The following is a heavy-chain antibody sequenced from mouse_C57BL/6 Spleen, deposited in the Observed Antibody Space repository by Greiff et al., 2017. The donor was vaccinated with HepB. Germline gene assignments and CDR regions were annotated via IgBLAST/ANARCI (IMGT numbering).Heavy chain of an antibody. D-gene: IGHD2-4*01. CDR1: GFTFSDYY. CDR3: ATYDYDGYYFDY. Sequence: EVQRVESEGGLVQPGSSMKLSCTASGFTFSDYYMAWVRQVPEKGLEWVANINYDGSSTYYLDSLKSRFIISRDNAKNILYLQMSSLKSEDTATYYCATYDYDGYYFDYWGQGTTLTVSS. J-gene: IGHJ2*01. CDR2: INYDGSST. V-gene: IGHV5-16*01.